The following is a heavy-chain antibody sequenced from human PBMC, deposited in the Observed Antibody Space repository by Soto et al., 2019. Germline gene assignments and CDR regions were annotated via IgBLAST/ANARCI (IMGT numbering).Heavy chain of an antibody. CDR3: ARDGYFDH. CDR1: GYTFTSYG. V-gene: IGHV1-18*01. Sequence: QVQLVQSGAEVKKPGDSVRVSCEASGYTFTSYGIGWVRQAPGQGLEWMGWISANNGNTKYAQKVQGRVTMTTDASTSTAYMELRSLRSDDAAVYYCARDGYFDHWGQGTLVTVSS. CDR2: ISANNGNT. J-gene: IGHJ4*02.